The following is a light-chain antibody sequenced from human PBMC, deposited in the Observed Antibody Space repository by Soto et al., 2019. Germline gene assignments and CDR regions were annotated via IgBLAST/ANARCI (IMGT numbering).Light chain of an antibody. J-gene: IGKJ4*01. CDR2: AAS. CDR3: KQSKSFPLT. Sequence: IQLSQSPSSRSASVGDRVTITCGASQGINSFLAWYQQKPGKAPKVLIYAASSLRSGVPSRFSGSGSGTNFSLTISSLQPEDLATYYCKQSKSFPLTFGGGTKVDIK. V-gene: IGKV1-9*01. CDR1: QGINSF.